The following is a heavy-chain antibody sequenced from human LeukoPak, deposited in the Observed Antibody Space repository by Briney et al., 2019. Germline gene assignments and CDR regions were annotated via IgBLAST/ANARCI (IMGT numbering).Heavy chain of an antibody. V-gene: IGHV1-8*01. D-gene: IGHD3-16*01. J-gene: IGHJ6*02. Sequence: ASVKVSCKASGYTFTSYDINWVRQATGQGLEWMGWMNPNSGNTGYAQKFQGRVTMTRNTSISTAYMELSSLRSEDTAVYYCARLYAATKGHYGMDVWGQGTTVTVSS. CDR2: MNPNSGNT. CDR1: GYTFTSYD. CDR3: ARLYAATKGHYGMDV.